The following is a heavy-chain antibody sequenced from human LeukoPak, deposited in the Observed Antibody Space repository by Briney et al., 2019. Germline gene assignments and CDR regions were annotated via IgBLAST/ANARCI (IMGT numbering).Heavy chain of an antibody. D-gene: IGHD3-22*01. CDR1: GGSFSGYY. J-gene: IGHJ4*02. CDR3: ARTTYYYDSSGYYIFDY. V-gene: IGHV4-34*01. CDR2: INHSGST. Sequence: PSETLSLTCAVYGGSFSGYYWSWIRQPPGKGLEWIGEINHSGSTNYNPSLKSRVTISVDTSKNQFSLKLSSVTAADTAVYYCARTTYYYDSSGYYIFDYWGQGTLVTVSS.